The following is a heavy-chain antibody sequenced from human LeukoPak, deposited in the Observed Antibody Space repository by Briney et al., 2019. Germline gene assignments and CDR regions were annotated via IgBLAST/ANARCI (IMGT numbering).Heavy chain of an antibody. CDR2: ISSSGSTI. Sequence: GGSLRLSCAASGFILSSYDMNWVRQAPGKGLEWVSFISSSGSTIYYADSVKGRFTISRDNAKKSLFLQMNSLRAEDTAVYYCARDPLSGSGTYWYFDYWGQGTLVTVSS. CDR1: GFILSSYD. V-gene: IGHV3-48*03. J-gene: IGHJ4*02. CDR3: ARDPLSGSGTYWYFDY. D-gene: IGHD3-10*01.